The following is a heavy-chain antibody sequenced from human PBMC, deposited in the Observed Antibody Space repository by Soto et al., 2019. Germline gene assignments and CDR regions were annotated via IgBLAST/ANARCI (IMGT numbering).Heavy chain of an antibody. CDR1: GFTFSNYD. CDR2: IGTAGDT. CDR3: ARGRLIALYYFDY. Sequence: EVQLVESGGGLVQPGGSLRLSCAASGFTFSNYDMHWVRQVTEKGLEWVSTIGTAGDTYYPGSVKGRFTISRENAKNSLYLQMNSLRAEDTAVYYCARGRLIALYYFDYWGQGTLVTVSS. J-gene: IGHJ4*02. D-gene: IGHD3-22*01. V-gene: IGHV3-13*01.